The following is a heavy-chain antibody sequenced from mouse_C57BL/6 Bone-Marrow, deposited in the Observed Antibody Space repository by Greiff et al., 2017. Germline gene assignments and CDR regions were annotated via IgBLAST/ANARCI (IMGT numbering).Heavy chain of an antibody. J-gene: IGHJ3*01. CDR2: IWWDDDK. CDR1: GFSLSTFGMG. V-gene: IGHV8-8*01. Sequence: QVTLIESGPGILQPSQTLSLSCSFSGFSLSTFGMGVGWIRQPSGMGLGWLEHIWWDDDKYNNPALKSRLTVSKDTSKNQVFLKIANVDTADTATYYFVRTIITTGWFAYWGQGTLVTVSA. CDR3: VRTIITTGWFAY. D-gene: IGHD1-1*01.